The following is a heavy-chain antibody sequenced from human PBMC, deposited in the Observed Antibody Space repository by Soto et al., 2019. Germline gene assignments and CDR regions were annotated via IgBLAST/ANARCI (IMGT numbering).Heavy chain of an antibody. CDR2: ISYDGSNK. CDR3: ARDFIYRSATVTTYYYYGMDV. V-gene: IGHV3-30-3*01. D-gene: IGHD4-17*01. CDR1: GFTFSSYA. Sequence: QVQLVESGGGVVQPGRSLRLSCAASGFTFSSYAMHWVRQAPGKGLEWVAVISYDGSNKYYADSVKGRFTISRDNSKNTLYLQMNSLRAEDTAVYYCARDFIYRSATVTTYYYYGMDVW. J-gene: IGHJ6*01.